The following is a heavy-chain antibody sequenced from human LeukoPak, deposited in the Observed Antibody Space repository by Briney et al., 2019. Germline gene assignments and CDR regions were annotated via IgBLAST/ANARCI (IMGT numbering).Heavy chain of an antibody. Sequence: SETLSLTCAVYGGSFSGYYWSWIRQPPGKGLEWIGEINHSGSTNYNPSLKSRVTISVDTSKNQFSLKLSSVTAADTAVYYCARGRDTIFGAVKSNWFDPWGQGTLVTVSS. V-gene: IGHV4-34*01. CDR1: GGSFSGYY. J-gene: IGHJ5*02. CDR2: INHSGST. CDR3: ARGRDTIFGAVKSNWFDP. D-gene: IGHD3-3*01.